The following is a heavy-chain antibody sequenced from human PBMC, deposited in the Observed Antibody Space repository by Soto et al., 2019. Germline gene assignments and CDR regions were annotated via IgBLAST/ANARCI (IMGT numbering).Heavy chain of an antibody. J-gene: IGHJ4*02. CDR2: IKSKTDAT. D-gene: IGHD5-18*01. Sequence: LSCAASGFIFSDAWMNWVRQAPGKGLEWVGRIKSKTDATDYAAPVRGRFTISRDDSKNTLYLQMNSLKTEDTAVYYCARVGGYNYGPGPIDYWGQGTLVTVSS. V-gene: IGHV3-15*01. CDR3: ARVGGYNYGPGPIDY. CDR1: GFIFSDAW.